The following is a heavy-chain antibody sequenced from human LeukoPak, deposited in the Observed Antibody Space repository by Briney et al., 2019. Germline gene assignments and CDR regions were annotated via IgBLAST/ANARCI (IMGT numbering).Heavy chain of an antibody. CDR2: ISSSSSHI. CDR3: ARQGGATVLE. J-gene: IGHJ4*02. D-gene: IGHD1-26*01. CDR1: GFTFSSYS. V-gene: IGHV3-21*01. Sequence: PGGSLRLSCAASGFTFSSYSMNWVRQAPGKGLEWVSSISSSSSHIYYADSVKGRFTISRDNAKNSLYLQMNSLRAEDTAVYYCARQGGATVLEWGQGTLVTVSS.